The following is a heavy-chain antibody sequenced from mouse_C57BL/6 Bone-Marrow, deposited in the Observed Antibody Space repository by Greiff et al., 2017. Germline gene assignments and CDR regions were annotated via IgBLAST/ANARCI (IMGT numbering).Heavy chain of an antibody. Sequence: QVQLQQPGAELVKPGASVKLSCKASGYTFTSYWMHWVKQRPGQGLEWIGMIHPNSGSTNYNEKFKSKATLTVDKSSSTAYMQLSSLTSEDSAVYDCARFGYSWCFDVWGTGTTVTVSS. V-gene: IGHV1-64*01. CDR3: ARFGYSWCFDV. CDR2: IHPNSGST. J-gene: IGHJ1*03. D-gene: IGHD2-3*01. CDR1: GYTFTSYW.